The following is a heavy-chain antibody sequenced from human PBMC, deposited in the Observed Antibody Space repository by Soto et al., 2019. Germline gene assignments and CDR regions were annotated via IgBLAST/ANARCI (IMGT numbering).Heavy chain of an antibody. D-gene: IGHD2-15*01. CDR2: ISYDGSNK. CDR1: DFTLSSYA. Sequence: QVQLVESGGGVVQPGRSLRFSFEAPDFTLSSYAMTGVRRAPGKGLGGGAVISYDGSNKYYADSVKGRFTISRDNSKNTLYLQMNSLRAEDTAVYYCAKDMDIVVVVAATLIDYWGQGTLVTVSS. J-gene: IGHJ4*02. V-gene: IGHV3-30*18. CDR3: AKDMDIVVVVAATLIDY.